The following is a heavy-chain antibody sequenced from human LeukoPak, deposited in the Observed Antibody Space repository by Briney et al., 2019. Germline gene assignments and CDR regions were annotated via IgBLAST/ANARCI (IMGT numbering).Heavy chain of an antibody. J-gene: IGHJ4*02. CDR2: ISSSGSTT. D-gene: IGHD3-3*01. CDR3: ARHFYWSGYSALDS. CDR1: GFTFSDYF. V-gene: IGHV3-11*04. Sequence: GGSLRPSCAASGFTFSDYFMSWIRQAPGKGLEWVSYISSSGSTTYYADSVKGRFTISRDNAKNSLYLQMNSLRAEDTAVYYCARHFYWSGYSALDSWGQGTLVTVSS.